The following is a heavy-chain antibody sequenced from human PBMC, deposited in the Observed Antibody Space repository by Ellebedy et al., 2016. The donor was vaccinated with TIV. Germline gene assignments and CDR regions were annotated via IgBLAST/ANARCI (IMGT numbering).Heavy chain of an antibody. CDR3: VGAPCTTSSCFTYYYGLDV. CDR1: GFTFISYA. D-gene: IGHD2-2*01. V-gene: IGHV3-64D*06. J-gene: IGHJ6*02. Sequence: GGSLRLSXSASGFTFISYAMHWVRQAPGEGLQYVSVISNDGRSTYYADSVKGRFTISRDNSKNTLFLQMSSLRPEDTAVYYCVGAPCTTSSCFTYYYGLDVWGQGTTVTVSS. CDR2: ISNDGRST.